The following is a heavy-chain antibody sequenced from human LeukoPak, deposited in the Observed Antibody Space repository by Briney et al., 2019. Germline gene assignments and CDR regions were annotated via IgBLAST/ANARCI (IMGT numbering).Heavy chain of an antibody. V-gene: IGHV3-23*01. J-gene: IGHJ4*02. CDR3: ANGGSSDH. Sequence: PGGSLRLSCAASGFTFSTLGMSWVRQAPGKGLEWVSTITSSGDDTYYADSVKGRFTISRDNAKNTLYLQMNSLRAEDTALYYCANGGSSDHWGQGPLVTVSS. D-gene: IGHD6-6*01. CDR1: GFTFSTLG. CDR2: ITSSGDDT.